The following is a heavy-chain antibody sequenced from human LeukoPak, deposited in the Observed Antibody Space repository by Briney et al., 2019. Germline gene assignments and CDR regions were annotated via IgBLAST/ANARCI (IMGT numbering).Heavy chain of an antibody. V-gene: IGHV3-33*08. CDR2: IRYDGSNK. D-gene: IGHD5-18*01. CDR1: GFTVSSKY. J-gene: IGHJ6*02. CDR3: ARQLWRYYYYGMDV. Sequence: GGSLRLSCAVSGFTVSSKYMSWVRQAPGKGLEWVAFIRYDGSNKYYADSVKGRFTISRDNSKNTLYLQMNSLRAEDTAVYYCARQLWRYYYYGMDVWGQGTTVTVSS.